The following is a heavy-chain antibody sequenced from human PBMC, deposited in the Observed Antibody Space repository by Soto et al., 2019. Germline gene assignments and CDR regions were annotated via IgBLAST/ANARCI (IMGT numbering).Heavy chain of an antibody. D-gene: IGHD1-26*01. CDR3: ARDGGRHSGGIDY. CDR2: IIPIFGTA. Sequence: QVQLVQSGAEVKKPGSAVKVSCQASGGTFSSYSINWVRQAPGQGLEWMGEIIPIFGTANYAQKFQGRVTITADESTSTAYMELSSLRSEDTAVYYCARDGGRHSGGIDYWGHGTLVTVSS. V-gene: IGHV1-69*01. CDR1: GGTFSSYS. J-gene: IGHJ4*01.